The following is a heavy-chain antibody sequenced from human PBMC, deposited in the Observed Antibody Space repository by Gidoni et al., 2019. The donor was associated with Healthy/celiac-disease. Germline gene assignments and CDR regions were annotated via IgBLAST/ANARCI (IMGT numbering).Heavy chain of an antibody. Sequence: QITLKESGPTLVKPTQTLTLTCTFSGFSLSTSGVGVGWIRQPPGKALEWLALIYWDDDKRYSPSLKSRLTITKDTSKNQVVLTMTNMDPVDTATYYCAHRLGIVVVPAAHYYYYYGMDVWGQGTTVTVSS. CDR3: AHRLGIVVVPAAHYYYYYGMDV. V-gene: IGHV2-5*02. CDR1: GFSLSTSGVG. CDR2: IYWDDDK. D-gene: IGHD2-2*01. J-gene: IGHJ6*02.